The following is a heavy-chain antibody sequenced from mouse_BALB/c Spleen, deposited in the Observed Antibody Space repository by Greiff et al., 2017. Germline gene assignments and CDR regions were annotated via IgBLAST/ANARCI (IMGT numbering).Heavy chain of an antibody. Sequence: VQLQQPGAELVRPGASVKLSCKASGYTFTSYWINWVKQRPGQGLEWIGNIYPSDSYTNYNQKFKDKATLTVDKSSSTAYMQLSSPTSEDSAVYYCTREGESTMITTTPFDYWGQGTTLTVSS. CDR2: IYPSDSYT. J-gene: IGHJ2*01. V-gene: IGHV1-69*02. CDR3: TREGESTMITTTPFDY. D-gene: IGHD2-4*01. CDR1: GYTFTSYW.